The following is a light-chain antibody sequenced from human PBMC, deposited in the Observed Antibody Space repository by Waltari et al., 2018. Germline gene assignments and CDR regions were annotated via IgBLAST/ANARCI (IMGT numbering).Light chain of an antibody. J-gene: IGLJ1*01. CDR1: SNAVGAYNY. CDR2: EVS. Sequence: QSALTQSPSASGSPGQSVTISCTGTSNAVGAYNYVSWYQQHPGKAPKLMIYEVSKRPSGVPDRFSGSKSGNTASLTVSGLQAEDEADYYCSSYTGSSSYVFGTGTKVAVL. V-gene: IGLV2-8*01. CDR3: SSYTGSSSYV.